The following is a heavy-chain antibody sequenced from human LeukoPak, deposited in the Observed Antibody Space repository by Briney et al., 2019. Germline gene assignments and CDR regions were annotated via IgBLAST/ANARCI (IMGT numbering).Heavy chain of an antibody. CDR1: GDSVSSNSAA. CDR3: ATTVTTRDAFDI. J-gene: IGHJ3*02. Sequence: SQTLSLTCAISGDSVSSNSAAWHWIRQSPSRGLEWLGRTYYRSSWFNDYAVSVKSRITINPDTSKNLFSLQLYSVTPEDTAVYYCATTVTTRDAFDIWGQGTLVTVSS. D-gene: IGHD4-17*01. CDR2: TYYRSSWFN. V-gene: IGHV6-1*01.